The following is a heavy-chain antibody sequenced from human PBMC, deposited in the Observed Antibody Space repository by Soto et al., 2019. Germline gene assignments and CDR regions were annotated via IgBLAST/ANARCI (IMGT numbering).Heavy chain of an antibody. CDR1: GFTFSSYW. CDR2: INSDGSST. D-gene: IGHD3-16*02. CDR3: ARGGGYDYVWGSYHSLFDY. Sequence: QPGGSLRLSCAASGFTFSSYWMHWVRQAPGKGLVWVSRINSDGSSTSYADSVKGRFTISRDNAKNTLYLQMNSLRAEDTAVYYCARGGGYDYVWGSYHSLFDYWGQGTLVTVSS. V-gene: IGHV3-74*01. J-gene: IGHJ4*02.